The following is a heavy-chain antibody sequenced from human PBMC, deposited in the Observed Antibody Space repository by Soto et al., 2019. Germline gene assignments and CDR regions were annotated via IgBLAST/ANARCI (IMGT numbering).Heavy chain of an antibody. D-gene: IGHD3-22*01. CDR3: AGSPYYYDSSGYYSYYFDY. CDR1: GYTFTSYG. CDR2: ISAYNGNT. J-gene: IGHJ4*02. Sequence: QVQLVQSGAEVKKPGASVKVSCKASGYTFTSYGISWVRQAPGQGLEWMGWISAYNGNTNYAQKLQGRVTMTTDTSTSTAYMELRSLRSDDTAVYYCAGSPYYYDSSGYYSYYFDYWGPGTPVTVSS. V-gene: IGHV1-18*01.